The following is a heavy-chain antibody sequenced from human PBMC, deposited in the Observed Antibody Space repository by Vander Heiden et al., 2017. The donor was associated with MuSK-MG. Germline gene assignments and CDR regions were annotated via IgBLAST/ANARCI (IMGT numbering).Heavy chain of an antibody. J-gene: IGHJ6*02. Sequence: EVQLVESGGGLVKPGGSLRLSCVASGFTFSSYNMAWVRQAPGKGLEWVSSITSSSSFRYYADSVKGRGTISRDNAKNSLYLQMNSLRDEETAVYLCARVYRIKGLGYDFYGMDVWGQGNKVTVSS. CDR1: GFTFSSYN. V-gene: IGHV3-21*01. D-gene: IGHD3-16*02. CDR2: ITSSSSFR. CDR3: ARVYRIKGLGYDFYGMDV.